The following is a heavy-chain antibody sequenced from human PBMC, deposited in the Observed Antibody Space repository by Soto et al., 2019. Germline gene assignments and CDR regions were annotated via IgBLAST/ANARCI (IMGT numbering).Heavy chain of an antibody. V-gene: IGHV1-46*01. CDR2: IDPSGGST. Sequence: QVQLVQSGAEVKKPGASVKVSCKASGYTFTTYYMHWVRQAPGQVLDWMGIIDPSGGSTTYAKKLQVRVTMTRDTSTSTVYRELISLRSEDTAVYYCARDRVDCSGGSCWGSVEDTCGQGTLVTVSS. J-gene: IGHJ5*02. CDR1: GYTFTTYY. D-gene: IGHD2-15*01. CDR3: ARDRVDCSGGSCWGSVEDT.